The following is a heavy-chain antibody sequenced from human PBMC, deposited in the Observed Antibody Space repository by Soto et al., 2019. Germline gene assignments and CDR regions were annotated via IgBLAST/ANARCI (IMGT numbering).Heavy chain of an antibody. CDR1: W. Sequence: WISWVRQMPGKGLEWMGKIDHNGITNYNPSLESRVTILKDNSKNQLSLKLSSVTGADSAVYYCVRLNRDYYYYGMDVWGQGATVTVSS. CDR2: IDHNGIT. V-gene: IGHV4-4*02. CDR3: VRLNRDYYYYGMDV. J-gene: IGHJ6*02.